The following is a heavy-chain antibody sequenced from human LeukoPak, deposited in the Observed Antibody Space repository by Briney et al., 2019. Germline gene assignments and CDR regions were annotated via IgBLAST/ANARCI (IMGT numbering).Heavy chain of an antibody. D-gene: IGHD3-3*02. CDR2: IYHSGST. V-gene: IGHV4-4*02. Sequence: SETLSLTCAVSGGSISSSSGNCWTWVRQPPGKGLEWIGEIYHSGSTNYNPSLKSRVTMLLDKSKNQFSLKLSSVTAADTAVYYCARVSSMSINGMDVWGQGTTVTVSS. CDR1: GGSISSSSGNC. J-gene: IGHJ6*02. CDR3: ARVSSMSINGMDV.